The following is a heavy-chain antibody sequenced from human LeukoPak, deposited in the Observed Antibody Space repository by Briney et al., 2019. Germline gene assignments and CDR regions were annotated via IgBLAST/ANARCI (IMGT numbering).Heavy chain of an antibody. CDR1: GFTFSSYS. CDR2: ISSSSSYI. J-gene: IGHJ4*02. V-gene: IGHV3-21*01. D-gene: IGHD6-13*01. CDR3: AREGGAAAGYFDY. Sequence: GGSLRLSCAASGFTFSSYSMNWVRQAPGKGLEWVSSISSSSSYIYYADSVKGRFTISRDNAKNSLYLQMNSLRAEDTAVYYCAREGGAAAGYFDYWGQGTLVTVSS.